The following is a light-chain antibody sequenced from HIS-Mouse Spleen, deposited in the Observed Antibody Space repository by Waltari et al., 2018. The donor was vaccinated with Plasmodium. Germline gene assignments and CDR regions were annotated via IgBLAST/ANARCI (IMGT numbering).Light chain of an antibody. V-gene: IGLV3-1*01. CDR2: QDS. CDR1: NLGHKY. Sequence: SYELTQPPSVSVSLAQTASITCFGDNLGHKYACWYQQKPGQSPVLVLYQDSKRPSGIPGRFSGSNSGNTATLTISGTQAMDEADYYCQAWDSSTVVFGGGTKLTVL. CDR3: QAWDSSTVV. J-gene: IGLJ2*01.